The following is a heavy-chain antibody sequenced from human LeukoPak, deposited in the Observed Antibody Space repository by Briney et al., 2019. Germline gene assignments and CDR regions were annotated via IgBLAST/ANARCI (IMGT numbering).Heavy chain of an antibody. CDR1: GFTFSSYS. V-gene: IGHV3-21*01. Sequence: GGSLRLSCAASGFTFSSYSMNWVRQAPGKGLEWGSSISSSSSYIYYADSVKGRFTISRDNAKNSLYLQMNSLRAEDTAVYYCARGIAAAGTWAFDIWGQGTMVTVSS. J-gene: IGHJ3*02. CDR3: ARGIAAAGTWAFDI. CDR2: ISSSSSYI. D-gene: IGHD6-13*01.